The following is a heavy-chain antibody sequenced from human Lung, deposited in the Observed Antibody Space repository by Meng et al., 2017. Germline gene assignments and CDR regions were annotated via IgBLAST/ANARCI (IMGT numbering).Heavy chain of an antibody. CDR3: ATGAAAADH. CDR1: GFSFTDAW. CDR2: IKSNSDGGTT. Sequence: EVQRVGAGGGLVKPGGSLSLSCVASGFSFTDAWMSWVRQAPGKGLEWVGRIKSNSDGGTTDYAAPVQGRFTISRDDSKNTLYLQMNSLITEDTAVYFCATGAAAADHWGQGTLVTVSS. V-gene: IGHV3-15*01. J-gene: IGHJ4*02. D-gene: IGHD6-13*01.